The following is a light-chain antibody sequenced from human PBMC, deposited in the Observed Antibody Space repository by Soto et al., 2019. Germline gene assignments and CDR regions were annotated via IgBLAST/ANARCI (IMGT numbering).Light chain of an antibody. J-gene: IGKJ2*01. CDR2: GTS. Sequence: EIVLTQSPGTLSLSPGERATLSCRASQSVSSKYLAWYQQKPGQAPRLLIYGTSSRATGIPDRFSGSGSGTDFTLTIRRLEPEELAVYYCQHYCTPPRYIFGQGTKLDIK. CDR3: QHYCTPPRYI. CDR1: QSVSSKY. V-gene: IGKV3-20*01.